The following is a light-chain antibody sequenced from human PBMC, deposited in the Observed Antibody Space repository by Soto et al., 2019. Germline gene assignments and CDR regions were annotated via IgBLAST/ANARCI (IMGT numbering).Light chain of an antibody. J-gene: IGLJ2*01. Sequence: QSALTQPASVSGSPGQSITISCTGTNIDVGGYNFVSWYQQHPGKAPKLMIYDVSNRPSGVSNRFSGSKSGNTASLTISGLQAEDEADYYCSSYTSSITVVFGGGTKLTVL. CDR3: SSYTSSITVV. CDR2: DVS. V-gene: IGLV2-14*01. CDR1: NIDVGGYNF.